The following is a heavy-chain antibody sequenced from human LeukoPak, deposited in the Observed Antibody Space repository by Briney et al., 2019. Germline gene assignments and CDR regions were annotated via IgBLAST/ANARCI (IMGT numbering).Heavy chain of an antibody. D-gene: IGHD3-22*01. CDR1: GGSISSYY. V-gene: IGHV4-39*01. J-gene: IGHJ4*02. Sequence: PSETLSLTCTVSGGSISSYYWGWIRQPPGKGLEWIGSIYYSGSTYYNPSLKSRVTISVDTSKNQFSLKLSSVTAADTAVYYCARQGSASSGYYHGRIDYFDYWGQGTLVTVSS. CDR3: ARQGSASSGYYHGRIDYFDY. CDR2: IYYSGST.